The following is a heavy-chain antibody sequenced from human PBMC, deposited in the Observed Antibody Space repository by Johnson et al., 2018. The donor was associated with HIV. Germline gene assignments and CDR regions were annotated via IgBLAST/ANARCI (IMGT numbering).Heavy chain of an antibody. J-gene: IGHJ3*02. D-gene: IGHD6-19*01. V-gene: IGHV3-30*02. CDR1: GFTFSSYG. CDR3: ASRWRGSGWNGAFDI. Sequence: VQLVESGGGVVQPGGSLRLSCAASGFTFSSYGMHWVRQAPGKGLEWVAFIRYDGSNKYYVDSVKGRFTISRDNAKNSLYLQMNSLRAEDTAVYYCASRWRGSGWNGAFDIWGQGTMVTVSS. CDR2: IRYDGSNK.